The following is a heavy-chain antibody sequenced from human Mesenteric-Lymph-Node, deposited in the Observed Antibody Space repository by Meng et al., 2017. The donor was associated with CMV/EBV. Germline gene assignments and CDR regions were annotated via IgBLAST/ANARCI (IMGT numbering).Heavy chain of an antibody. J-gene: IGHJ5*02. V-gene: IGHV1-69*10. CDR2: IIPILGIA. CDR1: GGTFSSYA. CDR3: ARPAVAGTLSAWFDP. Sequence: SVKVSCKASGGTFSSYAISWVRQAPGQGLEWMGGIIPILGIANYAQKFQGRVTITADKSTSTAYMELSSLRSEDTAVYYCARPAVAGTLSAWFDPWGQGTLVTVSS. D-gene: IGHD6-19*01.